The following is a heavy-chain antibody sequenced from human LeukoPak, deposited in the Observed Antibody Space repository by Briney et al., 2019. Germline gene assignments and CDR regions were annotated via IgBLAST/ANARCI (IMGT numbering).Heavy chain of an antibody. CDR3: ARLYYGGITYYYYMDV. D-gene: IGHD4-23*01. V-gene: IGHV4-38-2*01. CDR2: IYHSGST. J-gene: IGHJ6*03. CDR1: GYSISSGYY. Sequence: SETLSLTCAVSGYSISSGYYWGWIRQPPGKGLEWIGSIYHSGSTYYNPSLKSRVTISVDTSKNQFSLKLSSVTAADTAVYYCARLYYGGITYYYYMDVWGKGTTATVSS.